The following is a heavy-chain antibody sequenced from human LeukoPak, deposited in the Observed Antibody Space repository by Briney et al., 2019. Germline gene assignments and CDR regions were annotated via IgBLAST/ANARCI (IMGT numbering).Heavy chain of an antibody. D-gene: IGHD3-10*01. CDR1: GGTFSSYA. V-gene: IGHV1-69*13. Sequence: ASVKVSCKASGGTFSSYAISWVRQAPGQGLEWMGGIIPIFGTANYAQKFQGRVTITADESTSTAYMELSSLRSEDTAVYYCAGEASGPMGGGVSNWGQGTLVTVSS. J-gene: IGHJ4*02. CDR2: IIPIFGTA. CDR3: AGEASGPMGGGVSN.